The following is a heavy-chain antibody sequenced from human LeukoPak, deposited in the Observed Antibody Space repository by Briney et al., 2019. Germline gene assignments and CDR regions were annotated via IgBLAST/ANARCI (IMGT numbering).Heavy chain of an antibody. D-gene: IGHD6-19*01. CDR1: GFTFSGSA. CDR2: IRSRANSYAT. J-gene: IGHJ4*02. CDR3: TSLSGQSAY. V-gene: IGHV3-73*01. Sequence: GGSLKLSCAASGFTFSGSAMHWVRQASGKGLEWVGRIRSRANSYATAYAASVKGRFTISRDDSKNTAYLQMNSLKTEDTAVYYCTSLSGQSAYWGQGTLVTVSS.